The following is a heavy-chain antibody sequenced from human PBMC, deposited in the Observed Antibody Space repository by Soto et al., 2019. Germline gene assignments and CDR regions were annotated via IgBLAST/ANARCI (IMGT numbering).Heavy chain of an antibody. D-gene: IGHD2-21*02. CDR3: ARGGHVVVVTAALDY. J-gene: IGHJ4*02. Sequence: QVQLMQSGAEVKKPGASVKVSCKAYGDTFTDYYIHWVRQAPGQGLEWMGTVNPSGGHTTYAQHFLGRVTMTRDTSTSTLYMELTSLTSDDTAVYYCARGGHVVVVTAALDYWGQGTLGTVSS. CDR2: VNPSGGHT. V-gene: IGHV1-46*01. CDR1: GDTFTDYY.